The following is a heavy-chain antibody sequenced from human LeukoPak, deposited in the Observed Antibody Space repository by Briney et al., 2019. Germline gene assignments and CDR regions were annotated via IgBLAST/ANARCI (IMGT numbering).Heavy chain of an antibody. D-gene: IGHD5-18*01. CDR2: ISAYNGNT. Sequence: ASVKVSCKASGYTFSSYDISWVRQAPGQGLEWMGWISAYNGNTNYAQKLQGRVTMTTDTSTSTAYMDLRSLRSDDTAVYYCARKKTTMADYWGQGTLVTVSS. CDR3: ARKKTTMADY. V-gene: IGHV1-18*01. CDR1: GYTFSSYD. J-gene: IGHJ4*02.